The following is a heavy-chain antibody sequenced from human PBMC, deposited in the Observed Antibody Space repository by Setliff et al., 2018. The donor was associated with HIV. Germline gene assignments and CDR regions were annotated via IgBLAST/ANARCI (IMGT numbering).Heavy chain of an antibody. CDR3: ARHRDPPGTSWIFYYYYMDL. J-gene: IGHJ6*03. D-gene: IGHD2-2*01. CDR1: GGSFTDHY. CDR2: VYQSGST. Sequence: SETLSLTCAVYGGSFTDHYWNWIRQPPGKRLEWLGSVYQSGSTSYNPSLSSRLTISVDTSKNQVSLRLSSVTAADTGVYCCARHRDPPGTSWIFYYYYMDLWGGGTTVTVSS. V-gene: IGHV4-34*01.